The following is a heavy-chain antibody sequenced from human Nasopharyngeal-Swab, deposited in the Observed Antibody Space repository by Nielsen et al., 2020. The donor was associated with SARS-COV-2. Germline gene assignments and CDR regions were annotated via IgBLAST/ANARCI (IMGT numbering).Heavy chain of an antibody. J-gene: IGHJ4*02. CDR2: ISWNSGSI. Sequence: GGSLRLSCAASGFTFDDYAMHWVRQAPGKGLEWVSGISWNSGSIGYADSVKGRFTISRDNAKNTLYLQMNSLRAEDTAVYYCASIRGYFDYWGQGTLVTVSS. CDR3: ASIRGYFDY. D-gene: IGHD3-22*01. V-gene: IGHV3-9*01. CDR1: GFTFDDYA.